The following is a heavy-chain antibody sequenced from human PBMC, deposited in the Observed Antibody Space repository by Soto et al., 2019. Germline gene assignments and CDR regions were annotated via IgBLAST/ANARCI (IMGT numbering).Heavy chain of an antibody. V-gene: IGHV4-31*03. J-gene: IGHJ4*02. D-gene: IGHD6-6*01. Sequence: KPSETLSLTCTVSGGSISSGGYYWSWIRQHPXKGLEWIGYIYYSGSTYYNPSLKSRVTISVDTSKNQFSLKLSSVTAADTAVYYCARFRRSGGDEYSSSFFDYWGQGTLVTVSA. CDR2: IYYSGST. CDR3: ARFRRSGGDEYSSSFFDY. CDR1: GGSISSGGYY.